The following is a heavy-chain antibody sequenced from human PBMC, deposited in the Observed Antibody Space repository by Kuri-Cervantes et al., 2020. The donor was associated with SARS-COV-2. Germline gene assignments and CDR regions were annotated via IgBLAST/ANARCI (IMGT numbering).Heavy chain of an antibody. CDR2: ISSSSSTI. J-gene: IGHJ4*02. V-gene: IGHV3-48*02. CDR3: VREGDRTGYSYGYGTLFDF. CDR1: GFTFSSYS. Sequence: ETLSLTCAASGFTFSSYSMNWVRQAPGKGLEWVSYISSSSSTIYYADSVKGRFTISRDNAKNSLYLQMNSLRDEDTAVYYCVREGDRTGYSYGYGTLFDFWGQGTLVTVSS. D-gene: IGHD5-18*01.